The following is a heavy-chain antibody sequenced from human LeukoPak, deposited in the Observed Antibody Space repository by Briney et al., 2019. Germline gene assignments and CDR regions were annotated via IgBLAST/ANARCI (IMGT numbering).Heavy chain of an antibody. D-gene: IGHD2-15*01. J-gene: IGHJ3*02. CDR2: IHPGDSDT. Sequence: GESLKISCKGSGYTFTIYWIGWVRQMPGKGLEWMGIIHPGDSDTRYSPSFQGQVTISADKSISTAYLQWSSLKASDTAMYYCARPYCSGGSCYGAFDIWGQGTMVTVSS. CDR1: GYTFTIYW. V-gene: IGHV5-51*01. CDR3: ARPYCSGGSCYGAFDI.